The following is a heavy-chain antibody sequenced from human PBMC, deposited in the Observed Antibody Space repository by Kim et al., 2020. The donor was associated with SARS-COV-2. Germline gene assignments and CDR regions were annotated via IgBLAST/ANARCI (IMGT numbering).Heavy chain of an antibody. CDR1: GFTSSSYA. Sequence: GGSLRLSCAASGFTSSSYAMHWVRQAPGKGLEWVAVISYDGSNKYYADSVKGRFTISRDNSKNTLYLQMNSLRAEDTAVYYCARDIERRWLQLDSPFDYWGQGTLVTVSS. CDR3: ARDIERRWLQLDSPFDY. D-gene: IGHD5-12*01. J-gene: IGHJ4*02. CDR2: ISYDGSNK. V-gene: IGHV3-30-3*01.